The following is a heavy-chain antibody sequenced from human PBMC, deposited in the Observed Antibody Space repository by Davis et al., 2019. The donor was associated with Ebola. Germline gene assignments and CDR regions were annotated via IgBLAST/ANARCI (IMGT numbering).Heavy chain of an antibody. D-gene: IGHD2-2*01. V-gene: IGHV4-61*08. CDR3: AREVVPAASLYYYYYYMDV. Sequence: SETLSLTCTVSGGSISSGDYYWSWIRQPPGKGLEWIGYIYYSGSTNYNPSLKSRVTISVDTSKNQFSLKLSSVTAADTAVYYCAREVVPAASLYYYYYYMDVWGKGTTVTVSS. J-gene: IGHJ6*03. CDR1: GGSISSGDYY. CDR2: IYYSGST.